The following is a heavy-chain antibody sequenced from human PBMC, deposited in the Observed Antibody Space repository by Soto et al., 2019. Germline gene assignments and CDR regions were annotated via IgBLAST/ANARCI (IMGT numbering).Heavy chain of an antibody. Sequence: ASVKVSCKASGYTFTGYYMHWVRQAPGQGLEWMGWINPNSGGTNYAQKFQGWVTMTRDTSISTAYMELSRLRSDDTAVYYCARDLASKAPYCSGGSCPNLNYYYYGMDVWGQGTTVTVSS. J-gene: IGHJ6*02. V-gene: IGHV1-2*04. CDR1: GYTFTGYY. D-gene: IGHD2-15*01. CDR2: INPNSGGT. CDR3: ARDLASKAPYCSGGSCPNLNYYYYGMDV.